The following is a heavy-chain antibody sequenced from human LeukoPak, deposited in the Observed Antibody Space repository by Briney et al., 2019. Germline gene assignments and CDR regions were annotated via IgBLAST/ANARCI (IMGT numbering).Heavy chain of an antibody. Sequence: GASVKVSCKASGYTFTGYYMHWVRQAPGQGLEWMGWINPNSGGTNYAQKFQGRVTMTSDTSISTAYMELSSLGSDDTAVYYCARGTVLLSLDHWGQGTLVAVSS. CDR3: ARGTVLLSLDH. CDR2: INPNSGGT. V-gene: IGHV1-2*02. D-gene: IGHD2/OR15-2a*01. CDR1: GYTFTGYY. J-gene: IGHJ4*02.